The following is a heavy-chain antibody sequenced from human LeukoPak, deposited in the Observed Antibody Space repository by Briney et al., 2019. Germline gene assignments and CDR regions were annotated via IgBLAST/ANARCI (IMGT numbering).Heavy chain of an antibody. CDR2: IYTSGST. V-gene: IGHV4-4*07. J-gene: IGHJ5*02. CDR3: ARVFTIVRGVIGGTNWFDP. D-gene: IGHD3-10*01. CDR1: GGSISSYY. Sequence: SETLSLTCTVSGGSISSYYWSWIRQPPGKGLEWIGRIYTSGSTNYNPSLKSRVTMSVDTSKNQFSLKLSSVTAADTAVYYCARVFTIVRGVIGGTNWFDPWGQGTLVTVSS.